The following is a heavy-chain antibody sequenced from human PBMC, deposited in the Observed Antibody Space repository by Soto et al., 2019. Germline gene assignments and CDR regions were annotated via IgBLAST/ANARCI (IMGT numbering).Heavy chain of an antibody. CDR1: GDSVSSGSYF. J-gene: IGHJ3*02. V-gene: IGHV4-61*01. CDR2: ISYSGSA. D-gene: IGHD3-3*01. CDR3: ARGTYYDFWSGPVLNYFDI. Sequence: SETLSLTCTVSGDSVSSGSYFWSWIRQPPGKGLEWIGYISYSGSANYNPSLRSRVTISVDTSKNQFSLKLSSVTAADTAVYYCARGTYYDFWSGPVLNYFDIWGQGTMVTVSS.